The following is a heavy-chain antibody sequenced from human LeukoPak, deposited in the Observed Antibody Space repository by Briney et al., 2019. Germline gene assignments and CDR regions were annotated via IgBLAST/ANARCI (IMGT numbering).Heavy chain of an antibody. CDR2: INPNSGGT. CDR3: AIGVGNYYYYMDV. D-gene: IGHD1-26*01. J-gene: IGHJ6*03. CDR1: GYTFTCYY. V-gene: IGHV1-2*02. Sequence: GASVKVSCTASGYTFTCYYMHWVRQAPGQGLEWMGWINPNSGGTNYAQKFQGRVTMTRDTSISTVYMELSGLRSDDTAVYYCAIGVGNYYYYMDVWGKGTTVTVSS.